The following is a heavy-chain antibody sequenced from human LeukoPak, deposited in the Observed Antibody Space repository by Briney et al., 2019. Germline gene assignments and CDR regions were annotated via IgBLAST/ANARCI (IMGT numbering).Heavy chain of an antibody. CDR1: GFTFSTYA. CDR3: ENEYGPGSYYYDY. D-gene: IGHD3-10*01. V-gene: IGHV3-23*01. Sequence: GGSLRLSCAASGFTFSTYAMTWVRQAPGKGLEWVSVISASGVNTHYADSVKGRFTISRDNSKNTLYLPMNSLVAGDRALCDCENEYGPGSYYYDYWGQGTLVTVSS. CDR2: ISASGVNT. J-gene: IGHJ4*02.